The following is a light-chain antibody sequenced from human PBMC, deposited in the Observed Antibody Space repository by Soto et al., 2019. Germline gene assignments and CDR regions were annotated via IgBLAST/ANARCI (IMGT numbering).Light chain of an antibody. CDR3: ETWDSNTHTV. V-gene: IGLV4-60*02. CDR2: LEGSGSY. J-gene: IGLJ3*02. CDR1: SGHSSYI. Sequence: QSVLTQSSSASASLGSSVKLTCTLSSGHSSYIIAWHQQQPGKAPRYLMKLEGSGSYNKGSGVPDRFSGSSSVADRYLTISNLQFEDEDDYYCETWDSNTHTVFGGGTKVTVL.